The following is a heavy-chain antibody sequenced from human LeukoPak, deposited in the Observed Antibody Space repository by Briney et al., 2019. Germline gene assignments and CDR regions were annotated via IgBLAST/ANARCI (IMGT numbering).Heavy chain of an antibody. CDR1: GFTLSNYP. J-gene: IGHJ4*02. Sequence: GGSLRLSCAASGFTLSNYPMGWVRQAPVKGLEWLSAIGEEKSGSWTKSADSVKGRFTISTDNSENTLYLQMDSLTVEDTAVYYCAKAGVISGWDYWGLGVLVTVSS. CDR2: IGEEKSGSWT. D-gene: IGHD3-3*02. V-gene: IGHV3-23*01. CDR3: AKAGVISGWDY.